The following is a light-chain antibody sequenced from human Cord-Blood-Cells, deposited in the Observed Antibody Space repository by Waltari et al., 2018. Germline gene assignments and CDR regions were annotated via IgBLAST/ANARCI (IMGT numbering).Light chain of an antibody. Sequence: DIVLTQSPGTLSLSPGERATLSCSASQSVSSSYLAWYQQKPGQAPRLLIYGASSRATGIPDRFSGSGSGTDFTLTISRLEPEDFAVYYCQQYGSSSITFGQGTRLEIK. CDR3: QQYGSSSIT. CDR2: GAS. V-gene: IGKV3-20*01. J-gene: IGKJ5*01. CDR1: QSVSSSY.